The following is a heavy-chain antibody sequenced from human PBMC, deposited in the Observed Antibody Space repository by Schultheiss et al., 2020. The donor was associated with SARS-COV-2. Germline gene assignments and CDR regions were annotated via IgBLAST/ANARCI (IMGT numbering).Heavy chain of an antibody. CDR1: GGSFGGYY. J-gene: IGHJ4*02. CDR2: IYYSGST. CDR3: ARHGNQWLDYFDY. V-gene: IGHV4-34*01. Sequence: SETLSLTCAVYGGSFGGYYWSWIRQPPGKGLEWIGSIYYSGSTYYNPSLKSRVTMSIDTSKNQFSLKLSSVTAADTAVYYCARHGNQWLDYFDYWGQGTQVTVSS. D-gene: IGHD6-19*01.